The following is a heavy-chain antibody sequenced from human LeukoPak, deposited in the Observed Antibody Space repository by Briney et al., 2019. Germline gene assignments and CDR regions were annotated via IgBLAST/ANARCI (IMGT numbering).Heavy chain of an antibody. CDR2: IIPILGIA. CDR3: ARDCGGDCYYYYDMDV. CDR1: GGTFSSYA. J-gene: IGHJ6*02. Sequence: SVKVSCKASGGTFSSYAISWVRQAPGQGLEWMGRIIPILGIANYAQKFQGRVTITADKSTSTAYMELSSLRSEDTAVYYCARDCGGDCYYYYDMDVWGQGTTVTVSS. V-gene: IGHV1-69*04. D-gene: IGHD2-21*02.